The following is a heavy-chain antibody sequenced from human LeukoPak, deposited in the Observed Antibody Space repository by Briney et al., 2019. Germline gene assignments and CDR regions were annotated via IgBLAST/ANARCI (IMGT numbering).Heavy chain of an antibody. J-gene: IGHJ4*02. CDR1: EFTFSSYW. CDR2: IKQDGGQI. Sequence: GGSLRLSCAASEFTFSSYWMSWVRQAPGRGLEWVANIKQDGGQIYYLESVKGRFTVSRDNAKNSLYLQMNSLRAEDTAVYYCARLGARQMLEYWGQGTLVTVSS. CDR3: ARLGARQMLEY. V-gene: IGHV3-7*01. D-gene: IGHD4-17*01.